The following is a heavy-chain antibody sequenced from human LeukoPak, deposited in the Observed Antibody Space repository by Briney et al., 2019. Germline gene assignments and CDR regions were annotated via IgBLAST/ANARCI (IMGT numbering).Heavy chain of an antibody. V-gene: IGHV3-64D*09. Sequence: PGGSLRLSCSASGFTFSSYAMHWVRQAPGKGLEYVSAISSSGGSTYYADLVKGRFTISRGNSKNTLYLQMSSLRPEDTAVYFCVKERSGGFFDYWGQGTLVTVSS. CDR1: GFTFSSYA. CDR3: VKERSGGFFDY. CDR2: ISSSGGST. D-gene: IGHD1-26*01. J-gene: IGHJ4*02.